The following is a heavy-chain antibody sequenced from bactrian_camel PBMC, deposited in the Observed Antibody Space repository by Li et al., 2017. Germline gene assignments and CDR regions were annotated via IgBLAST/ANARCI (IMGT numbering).Heavy chain of an antibody. CDR1: GFTFSTYV. D-gene: IGHD7*01. CDR3: ATASGTLYLPPFGY. J-gene: IGHJ6*01. CDR2: LNSGGDST. V-gene: IGHV3S40*01. Sequence: VQLVESGGGLVQPGGSLRLSCAASGFTFSTYVMAWLRQAPGKGLEWVSSLNSGGDSTYYADSVKGRFTISRDNAKNTLRLQMNSLKTEDTAVYYCATASGTLYLPPFGYWGQGTQVTVS.